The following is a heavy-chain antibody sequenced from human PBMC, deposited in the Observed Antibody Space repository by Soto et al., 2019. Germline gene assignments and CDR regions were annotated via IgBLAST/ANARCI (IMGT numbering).Heavy chain of an antibody. CDR1: GFTFSSYG. J-gene: IGHJ5*02. CDR2: IWYDGSNK. D-gene: IGHD6-19*01. V-gene: IGHV3-33*01. CDR3: ARDPYSSGWGFLWFDP. Sequence: GGSLSLSCAASGFTFSSYGMHWVRQAPGKGLEWVAVIWYDGSNKYYADSVKGRFTISRDNSKNTLYLQMNSLRAEDTAVYYCARDPYSSGWGFLWFDPWGQGTLVTVSS.